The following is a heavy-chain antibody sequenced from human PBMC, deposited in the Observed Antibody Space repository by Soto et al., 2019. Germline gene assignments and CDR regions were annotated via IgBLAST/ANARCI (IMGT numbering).Heavy chain of an antibody. V-gene: IGHV1-3*01. J-gene: IGHJ5*02. Sequence: ASVKVSCKASGYTFTSYAMHWVRQAPGQRLEWMGWINAGNGNTKYSQKFQGRVTITRDTSASTAYMELSSLRSEDTAVYYCARDCWDYYYSSGYSWFDTWGQGTLVTVSS. CDR2: INAGNGNT. CDR3: ARDCWDYYYSSGYSWFDT. CDR1: GYTFTSYA. D-gene: IGHD3-22*01.